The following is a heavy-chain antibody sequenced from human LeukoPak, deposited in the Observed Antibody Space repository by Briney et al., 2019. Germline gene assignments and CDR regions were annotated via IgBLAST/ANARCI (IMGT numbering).Heavy chain of an antibody. CDR1: GFTFSTYW. D-gene: IGHD2-2*01. Sequence: GGSLRPSCAASGFTFSTYWMTWVRQAPGKGLEWVANIYQDGSEKHYVDSVKGRFTISRDNAKNSLYLQMYSLRAEDTATFYCARSSRTYCSGAFCYGWYFDLWGRGTLVTVSS. CDR3: ARSSRTYCSGAFCYGWYFDL. CDR2: IYQDGSEK. V-gene: IGHV3-7*01. J-gene: IGHJ2*01.